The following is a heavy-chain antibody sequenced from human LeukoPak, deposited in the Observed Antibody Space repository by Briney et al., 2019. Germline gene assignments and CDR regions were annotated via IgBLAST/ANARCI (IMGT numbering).Heavy chain of an antibody. Sequence: SETLSLTCTVSGGSISSYYWSWIRQPPGKGLEWIGNIYYSGSTYYNPSLKSRVTISVDTSKNQFSLKLSSVTAADTAVYFCARLSSSGYYLFDPWGQGTLVTVSS. J-gene: IGHJ5*02. D-gene: IGHD3-22*01. V-gene: IGHV4-39*01. CDR2: IYYSGST. CDR3: ARLSSSGYYLFDP. CDR1: GGSISSYY.